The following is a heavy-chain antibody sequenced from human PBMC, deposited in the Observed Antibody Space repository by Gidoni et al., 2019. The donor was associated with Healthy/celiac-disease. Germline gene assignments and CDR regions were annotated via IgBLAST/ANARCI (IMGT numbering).Heavy chain of an antibody. CDR2: ISRSSSYI. J-gene: IGHJ4*02. CDR3: ARVGDSGSYFYYFDY. D-gene: IGHD1-26*01. Sequence: EVQLVESGRGLAKPGGSVSLSCAASGFTFSSYSMTWVRPAPGKGLEWGSSISRSSSYIYYADSVKGRFTISRDNAKNSLYLQMNSLRAEDTAVYYCARVGDSGSYFYYFDYWGQGTLVTVSS. CDR1: GFTFSSYS. V-gene: IGHV3-21*01.